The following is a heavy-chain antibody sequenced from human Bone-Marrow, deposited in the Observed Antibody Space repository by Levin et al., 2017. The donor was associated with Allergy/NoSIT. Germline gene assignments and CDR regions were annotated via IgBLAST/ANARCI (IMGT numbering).Heavy chain of an antibody. CDR1: GGSISSGDYY. CDR2: IYYSGST. CDR3: AREDRVGVNWYFDL. Sequence: SETLSLTCTVSGGSISSGDYYWSWIRQPPGKGLEWIGYIYYSGSTYYNPSLKSRVTISVDTSKNQFSLKLSSVTAADTAVYYCAREDRVGVNWYFDLWGRGTLVTVSS. D-gene: IGHD3-16*01. J-gene: IGHJ2*01. V-gene: IGHV4-30-4*01.